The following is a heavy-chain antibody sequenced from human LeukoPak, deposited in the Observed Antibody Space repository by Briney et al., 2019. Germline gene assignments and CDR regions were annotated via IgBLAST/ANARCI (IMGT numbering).Heavy chain of an antibody. CDR1: GFALSTSGIW. D-gene: IGHD2-21*01. V-gene: IGHV2-70*11. J-gene: IGHJ4*02. Sequence: PRLVNPTQTLTLTGTFSGFALSTSGIWVNWILQHPGKALEWLARVDWGDDKYYTPSLRNRLTIHKDTPKNKVVLTTTIMDPVETATYYCGRIIARPDCFDYWGPGALVTVSS. CDR3: GRIIARPDCFDY. CDR2: VDWGDDK.